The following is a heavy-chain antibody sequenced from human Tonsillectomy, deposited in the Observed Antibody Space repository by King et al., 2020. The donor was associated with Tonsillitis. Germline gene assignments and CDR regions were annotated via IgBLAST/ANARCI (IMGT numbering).Heavy chain of an antibody. D-gene: IGHD3-3*01. CDR2: INHSGST. CDR1: GGSFSGHY. Sequence: VQLQQWGAGLLKPSETLSLTCAVSGGSFSGHYWSWIRQPPGKGLEWIGEINHSGSTNYNPSLKSRITISVDTSKNYFSLRLSSVTAADTAVYYCARALTVFGVLILPGWFAPWGQGTLVTVSS. V-gene: IGHV4-34*01. J-gene: IGHJ5*02. CDR3: ARALTVFGVLILPGWFAP.